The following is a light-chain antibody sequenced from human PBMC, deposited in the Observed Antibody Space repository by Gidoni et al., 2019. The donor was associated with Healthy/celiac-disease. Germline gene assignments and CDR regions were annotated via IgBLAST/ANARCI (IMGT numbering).Light chain of an antibody. CDR1: QGISSY. V-gene: IGKV1-8*01. CDR3: QQYYSYPTT. CDR2: AAS. Sequence: AIRMTQSPSSFSASTGDRVTITCRASQGISSYLAWYQQKPGKAPKLLIYAASTLQSGVPSRFSGSGSGTDFTPTISCLQSEDFATYYCQQYYSYPTTFGGGTKVEIK. J-gene: IGKJ4*01.